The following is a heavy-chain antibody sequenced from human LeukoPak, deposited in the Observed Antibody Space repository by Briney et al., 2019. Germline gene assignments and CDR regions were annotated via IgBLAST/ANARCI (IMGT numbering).Heavy chain of an antibody. Sequence: KPSETLSLTCTVSGGSINSYSWSWVRQPAGKRLEWIGRIYISGSTNYNPSLKSRVTMSVDTSRNQFSLKLSSVTAADTAIYYCATDRIGLRWFGESTHDAFDIWGQGTMVTVSS. CDR3: ATDRIGLRWFGESTHDAFDI. J-gene: IGHJ3*02. CDR1: GGSINSYS. D-gene: IGHD3-10*01. CDR2: IYISGST. V-gene: IGHV4-4*07.